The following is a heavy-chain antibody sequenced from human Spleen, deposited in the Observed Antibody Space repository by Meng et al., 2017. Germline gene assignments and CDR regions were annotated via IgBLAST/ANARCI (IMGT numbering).Heavy chain of an antibody. D-gene: IGHD3-22*01. V-gene: IGHV4-4*02. CDR1: GGSISSSNW. CDR3: ARESVVVSHNLAQFDY. Sequence: QVQLKESGPGLVKPSETLSLICAVSGGSISSSNWWSWVRQPPGKGLEWIGEIYHSGSTNYNPSLKSRVTISVDKSKNQFSLKLSSVTAADTAVYYCARESVVVSHNLAQFDYWGQGTLVTVSS. J-gene: IGHJ4*02. CDR2: IYHSGST.